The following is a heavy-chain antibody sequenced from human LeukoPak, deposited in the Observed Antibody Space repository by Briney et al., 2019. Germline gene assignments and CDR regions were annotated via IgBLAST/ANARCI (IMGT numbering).Heavy chain of an antibody. Sequence: GGSLRLSCAASGFDFSTYSIDWVRQAPGKGLEWVSYISSSSSNIYHADSVKGRFTISRDNAKNSLHLQMDSLRAEDTAVYYCARVGRSGWTVDYWGQGTLVTVST. J-gene: IGHJ4*02. CDR2: ISSSSSNI. CDR3: ARVGRSGWTVDY. D-gene: IGHD6-19*01. V-gene: IGHV3-48*04. CDR1: GFDFSTYS.